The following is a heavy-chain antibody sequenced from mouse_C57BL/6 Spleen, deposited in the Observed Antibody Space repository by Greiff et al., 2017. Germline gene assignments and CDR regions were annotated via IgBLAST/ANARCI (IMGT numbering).Heavy chain of an antibody. CDR3: ARAPYGSSLFDY. V-gene: IGHV5-16*01. CDR2: INYDGSST. CDR1: GFTFSDYY. Sequence: EVKLMESEGGLVQPGSSMKLSCTAFGFTFSDYYMAWVRQVPEKGLEWVANINYDGSSTYYLDSLKSRFIISRDNAKNILYLQMSSLKSEDTATYYCARAPYGSSLFDYWGQGTTLTVSS. J-gene: IGHJ2*01. D-gene: IGHD1-1*01.